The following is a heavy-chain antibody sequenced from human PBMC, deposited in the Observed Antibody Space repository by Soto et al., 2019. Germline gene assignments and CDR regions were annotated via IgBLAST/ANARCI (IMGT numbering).Heavy chain of an antibody. D-gene: IGHD4-17*01. V-gene: IGHV4-59*01. Sequence: SQTLSLTCTVSGGSMSSYHWSWIRQPPGKGLEWIGYIYYSGNTNYNPSLKSRVTISVDTSKNQFSLKLSSVTAADTAVYYCASWTTVTTERFDAFDILGQGTMVTVSS. J-gene: IGHJ3*02. CDR1: GGSMSSYH. CDR2: IYYSGNT. CDR3: ASWTTVTTERFDAFDI.